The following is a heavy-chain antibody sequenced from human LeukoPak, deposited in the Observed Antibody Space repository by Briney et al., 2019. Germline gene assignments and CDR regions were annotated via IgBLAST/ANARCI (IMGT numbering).Heavy chain of an antibody. Sequence: GGSLRLSCAASGFTFSSYAMHWVRQAPGKGLEWVAVISYDGSNKYYTDSVKGRFTIYRDNSKNTLYLQMHSLRAEDTAVYSCASLRDTAMVSYYYYGMDVWGQGTTVTVSS. CDR2: ISYDGSNK. CDR3: ASLRDTAMVSYYYYGMDV. J-gene: IGHJ6*02. CDR1: GFTFSSYA. D-gene: IGHD5-18*01. V-gene: IGHV3-30-3*01.